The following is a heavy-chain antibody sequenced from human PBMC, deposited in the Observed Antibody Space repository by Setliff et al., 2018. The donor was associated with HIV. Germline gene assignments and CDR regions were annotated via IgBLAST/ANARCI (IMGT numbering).Heavy chain of an antibody. CDR3: ARAGGYYDSSVNPGRYYYYYMDV. D-gene: IGHD3-22*01. V-gene: IGHV4-31*03. CDR1: GGAVSSGGDY. CDR2: IYYSGST. J-gene: IGHJ6*03. Sequence: SETLSLTCTVFGGAVSSGGDYWSWIRQQPGKGLEWIGYIYYSGSTYYNPSLKSRVTISVDTAKNQFSLKVSSVTAADTAVYYCARAGGYYDSSVNPGRYYYYYMDVWGKGTTVTVSS.